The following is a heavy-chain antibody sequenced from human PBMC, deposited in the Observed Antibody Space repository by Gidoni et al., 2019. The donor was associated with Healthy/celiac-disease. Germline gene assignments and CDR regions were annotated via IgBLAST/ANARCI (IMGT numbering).Heavy chain of an antibody. J-gene: IGHJ6*02. Sequence: QITLKESGPTLVKPTQTLTLTCTFSGFSLSTSGVGVGWIRQPPGKALEWLALIYWNDDKRYSPSLKSRLTITKDTSKNQVVLTMTNMDPVDTATYYCAHSRTYYDFWSGYPHYYYYGMDVWGQGTTVTVSS. CDR1: GFSLSTSGVG. V-gene: IGHV2-5*01. D-gene: IGHD3-3*01. CDR2: IYWNDDK. CDR3: AHSRTYYDFWSGYPHYYYYGMDV.